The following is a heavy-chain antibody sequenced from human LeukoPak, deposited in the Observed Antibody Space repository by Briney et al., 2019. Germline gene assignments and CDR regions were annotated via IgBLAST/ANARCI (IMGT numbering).Heavy chain of an antibody. V-gene: IGHV6-1*01. Sequence: SQTLSLTCAISGDSVSSNSATWNWIRQSPSRGLEWLGRTYYKSKWYNDYAVSVKSRITINSDTSKNQFSLKLSSVTAADTAVYYCARDFYDSSGYYNWFDPWGQGTLVTVSS. CDR1: GDSVSSNSAT. J-gene: IGHJ5*02. CDR3: ARDFYDSSGYYNWFDP. CDR2: TYYKSKWYN. D-gene: IGHD3-22*01.